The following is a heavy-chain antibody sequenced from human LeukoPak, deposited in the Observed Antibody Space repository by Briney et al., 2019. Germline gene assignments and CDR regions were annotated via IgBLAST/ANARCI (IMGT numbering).Heavy chain of an antibody. CDR3: ARDQDYYDSSGYYGMDV. CDR1: GFTFSSYS. J-gene: IGHJ6*02. Sequence: GGSLRLSCAASGFTFSSYSMNWVRQAPGKGLEWVSSISSSSSYIYYADSVKGRFTISRDNAKNSLYLQMNSLRAEDTAVYYCARDQDYYDSSGYYGMDVWGQGTTVTVSS. CDR2: ISSSSSYI. D-gene: IGHD3-22*01. V-gene: IGHV3-21*01.